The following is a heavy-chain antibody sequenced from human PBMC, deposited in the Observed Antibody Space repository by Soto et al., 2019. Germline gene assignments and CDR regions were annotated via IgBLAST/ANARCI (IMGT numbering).Heavy chain of an antibody. J-gene: IGHJ4*02. V-gene: IGHV3-48*03. CDR2: ISSSGSTI. CDR1: GFTFSSYE. CDR3: ARVQVPYYYDSSGSFDY. Sequence: GGSLRLSCAASGFTFSSYEMNWVRQAPGKGLEWVSYISSSGSTIYYAYSVKGRFTISRDNAKNSLYLQINSLSAEDTAVYYCARVQVPYYYDSSGSFDYWGQGTLVTVSS. D-gene: IGHD3-22*01.